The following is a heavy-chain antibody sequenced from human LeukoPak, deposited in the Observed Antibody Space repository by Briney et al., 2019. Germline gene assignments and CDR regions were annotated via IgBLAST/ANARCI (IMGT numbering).Heavy chain of an antibody. CDR2: INHSGST. D-gene: IGHD3-22*01. J-gene: IGHJ4*02. CDR3: ARITTGGSRDDY. V-gene: IGHV4-39*07. CDR1: GGSISSSSYY. Sequence: SETLSLTCTVSGGSISSSSYYWGWIRQPPGKGLEWIGEINHSGSTNYNPSLKSRVTISVDTSKNQFSLKLSSVTAADTAVYYCARITTGGSRDDYWGQGTLVTVSS.